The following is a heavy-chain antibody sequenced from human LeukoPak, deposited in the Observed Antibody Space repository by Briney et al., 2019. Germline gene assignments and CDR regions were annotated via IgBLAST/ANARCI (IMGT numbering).Heavy chain of an antibody. Sequence: PGGSLRLSCAASGFTFSSYSMNWVRQAPGKGLEWVSSISSSSSYIYYADSVKGRFTISRDNAKNSLYLQMNGLRAEDTAVYYCARDYEYSGWYEAFDYWGQGTLVTVSS. D-gene: IGHD6-19*01. CDR3: ARDYEYSGWYEAFDY. J-gene: IGHJ4*02. CDR1: GFTFSSYS. V-gene: IGHV3-21*01. CDR2: ISSSSSYI.